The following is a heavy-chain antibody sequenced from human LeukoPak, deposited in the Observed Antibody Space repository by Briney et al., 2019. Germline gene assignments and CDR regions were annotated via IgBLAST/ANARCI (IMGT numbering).Heavy chain of an antibody. CDR3: ARGKRIFDL. CDR1: GFTFRDFY. V-gene: IGHV3-11*01. J-gene: IGHJ4*02. CDR2: MSNNGYSV. Sequence: GESLRLSCAGFGFTFRDFYMSWIRQAPGRGPEWVSYMSNNGYSVYYSASVKGRFTMSRDNGNSSLSLQMDSLRVDDTAVYYCARGKRIFDLWGQGVLVAVSS. D-gene: IGHD6-25*01.